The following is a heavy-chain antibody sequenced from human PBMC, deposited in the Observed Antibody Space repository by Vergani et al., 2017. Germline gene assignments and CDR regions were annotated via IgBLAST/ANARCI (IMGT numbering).Heavy chain of an antibody. J-gene: IGHJ4*02. Sequence: QVQLQESGRGLVKPSEILSLTCAVSGYSISSGYYWGWLRQSPGKGLEWIGSIYHSGSTYYNPSLKSRVTISVDTSKNQFSLKLSSVTAADTAVYYCAGLDYYDSSGYYRPYYFDYWGQGILVTVSS. V-gene: IGHV4-38-2*01. D-gene: IGHD3-22*01. CDR3: AGLDYYDSSGYYRPYYFDY. CDR2: IYHSGST. CDR1: GYSISSGYY.